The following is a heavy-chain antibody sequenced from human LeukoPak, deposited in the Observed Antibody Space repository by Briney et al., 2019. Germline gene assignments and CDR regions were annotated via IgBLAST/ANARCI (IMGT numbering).Heavy chain of an antibody. V-gene: IGHV1-69*13. J-gene: IGHJ5*02. Sequence: ASVKVSCKASGGTFSSYAISWVRQAPGQGLEWMGGIIPIFGTANYAQKFQGRVTITADESTSTAYMDLSSLRSEDTAVYYCARGTRTVTTDWFDPWGQGTLVTVSS. CDR1: GGTFSSYA. D-gene: IGHD4-17*01. CDR3: ARGTRTVTTDWFDP. CDR2: IIPIFGTA.